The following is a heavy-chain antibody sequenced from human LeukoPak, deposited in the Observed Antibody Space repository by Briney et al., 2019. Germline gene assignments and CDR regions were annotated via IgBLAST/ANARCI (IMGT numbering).Heavy chain of an antibody. CDR3: ASHPRDSSSYYYYYGMDV. V-gene: IGHV1-8*01. J-gene: IGHJ6*02. CDR2: MNPNSGNT. CDR1: GHTFTSYD. Sequence: ASVKVSCKASGHTFTSYDINWVRQAPGQGLEWMGWMNPNSGNTGYAQKFQGRVTMTRNTSISTAYMELSSLRFEDTAVYYCASHPRDSSSYYYYYGMDVWGQGTTVTVSS. D-gene: IGHD6-13*01.